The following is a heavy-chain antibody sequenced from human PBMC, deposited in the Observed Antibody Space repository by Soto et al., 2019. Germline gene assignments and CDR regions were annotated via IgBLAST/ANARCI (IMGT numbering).Heavy chain of an antibody. D-gene: IGHD3-10*01. CDR3: ASGASGNYR. J-gene: IGHJ4*02. Sequence: EVQLVESGGGLVQPGGSLRLSCAASGFTVSSNYMTWVRQAPGTVLEWVSNIYSGGTTSYADSVKGRFTISRDNSKNTLFRQMSNLRDDDTAVYYCASGASGNYRWGQGTLVTVSS. CDR1: GFTVSSNY. CDR2: IYSGGTT. V-gene: IGHV3-66*01.